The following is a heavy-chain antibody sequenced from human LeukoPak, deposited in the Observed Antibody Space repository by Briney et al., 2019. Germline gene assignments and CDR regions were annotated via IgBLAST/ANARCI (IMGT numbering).Heavy chain of an antibody. J-gene: IGHJ4*02. CDR3: ARPYYYDSSGYYPYFDY. V-gene: IGHV3-21*05. Sequence: FTFSRDNAKNTLYLQMNSLRAEDTAVYYCARPYYYDSSGYYPYFDYWGQGTLVTVSS. D-gene: IGHD3-22*01.